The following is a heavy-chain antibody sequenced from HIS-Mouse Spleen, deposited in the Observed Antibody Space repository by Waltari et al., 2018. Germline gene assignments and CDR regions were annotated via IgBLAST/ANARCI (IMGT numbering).Heavy chain of an antibody. CDR3: AREIPYSSSWYDWYFDL. J-gene: IGHJ2*01. Sequence: QLQLQESGPGLVKPSETLSLTCTVSGGSISSSSYYWGWIRQPPGKGLGWIGSIYYSGTTYYTPSLKSRVTISVATSKNQFSLKLSSVTAADTAVYYCAREIPYSSSWYDWYFDLWGRGTLVTVSS. CDR2: IYYSGTT. D-gene: IGHD6-13*01. V-gene: IGHV4-39*07. CDR1: GGSISSSSYY.